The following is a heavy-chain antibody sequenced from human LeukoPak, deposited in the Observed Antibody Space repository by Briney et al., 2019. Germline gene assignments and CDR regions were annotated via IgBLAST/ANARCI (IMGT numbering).Heavy chain of an antibody. Sequence: PSETLSLTCTVSGGSISSSSYYWGWIRQPPGKGLEWIGSIYYSGSTYYNPSLKSRVTISVDTSKNQFSLKLSSVTAADTAVYYCARAAYSSWYGESSWFDPWGQGTLVTVSS. CDR1: GGSISSSSYY. V-gene: IGHV4-39*01. CDR3: ARAAYSSWYGESSWFDP. D-gene: IGHD6-13*01. CDR2: IYYSGST. J-gene: IGHJ5*02.